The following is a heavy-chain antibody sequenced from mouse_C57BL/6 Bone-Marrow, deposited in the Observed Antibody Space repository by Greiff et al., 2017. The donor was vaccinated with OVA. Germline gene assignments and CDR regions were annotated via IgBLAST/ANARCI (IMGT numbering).Heavy chain of an antibody. Sequence: EVKLVESGGGLVQPKGSLKLSCAASGFSFNTYAMNWVRQAPGKGLDWVARIRSKSNNYATYYADSVKDRFTISRDYSESMLYLQMNNLKTEDTAMYYCVSGYYTSCDYWGQGTTLTVSS. J-gene: IGHJ2*01. D-gene: IGHD2-12*01. CDR1: GFSFNTYA. CDR3: VSGYYTSCDY. V-gene: IGHV10-1*01. CDR2: IRSKSNNYAT.